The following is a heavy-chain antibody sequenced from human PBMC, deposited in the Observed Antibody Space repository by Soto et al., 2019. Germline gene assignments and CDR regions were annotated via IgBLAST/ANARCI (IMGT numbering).Heavy chain of an antibody. Sequence: PSETLSLTCTVSGGSISSSSYYWGWSRQPPGKGLEWIGSIYYSGSTYYNPSLKSRVTISVDTSKNQFSLKLSSVTAADTAVYYCARHKGVNTMVRGVMYYYYYGMDVWGQGTTVTVSS. CDR3: ARHKGVNTMVRGVMYYYYYGMDV. CDR2: IYYSGST. CDR1: GGSISSSSYY. V-gene: IGHV4-39*01. D-gene: IGHD3-10*01. J-gene: IGHJ6*02.